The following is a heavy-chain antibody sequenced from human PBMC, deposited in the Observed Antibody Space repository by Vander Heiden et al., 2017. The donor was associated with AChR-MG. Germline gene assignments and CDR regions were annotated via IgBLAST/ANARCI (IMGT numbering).Heavy chain of an antibody. D-gene: IGHD6-19*01. CDR2: ISYDGSNK. CDR3: AKDLAAVAGCDY. Sequence: QVQLVESGGGVVQPGRSLRLPCAASGFTFSSYGMHWVRQAPGKGLEWVAVISYDGSNKYYADSVKGRFTISRDNSKNTLYLQMNSLRAEDTAVYYCAKDLAAVAGCDYWGQGTLVTVSS. J-gene: IGHJ4*02. CDR1: GFTFSSYG. V-gene: IGHV3-30*18.